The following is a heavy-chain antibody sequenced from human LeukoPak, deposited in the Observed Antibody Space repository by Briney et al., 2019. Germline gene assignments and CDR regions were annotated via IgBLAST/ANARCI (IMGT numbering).Heavy chain of an antibody. J-gene: IGHJ4*02. CDR1: GFTFSSYA. Sequence: GGSLRLSCAASGFTFSSYAMHWVRQAPGKGLGWVAVISYDGSNKYYAESVKGRFTISRDNSKNTAYLQMNSLRAEDTAVYYCARDVVPAAIWGQGTLVTVSS. V-gene: IGHV3-30-3*01. D-gene: IGHD2-2*01. CDR3: ARDVVPAAI. CDR2: ISYDGSNK.